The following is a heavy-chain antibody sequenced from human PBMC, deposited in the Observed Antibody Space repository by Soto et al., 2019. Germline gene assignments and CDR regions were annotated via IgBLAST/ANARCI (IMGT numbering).Heavy chain of an antibody. CDR3: ARTRRSSGWYMGMDY. Sequence: SGPTLVNPTQTLTLTCTFSGFSLSTSGMCVSWIRQPPGQALEWLARIDWDDDKYYSTSLKTRLTISKDTSKNQVVLTMTNMDPVDTATYYCARTRRSSGWYMGMDYWGQGTLVTVSX. V-gene: IGHV2-70*11. CDR1: GFSLSTSGMC. CDR2: IDWDDDK. J-gene: IGHJ4*02. D-gene: IGHD6-19*01.